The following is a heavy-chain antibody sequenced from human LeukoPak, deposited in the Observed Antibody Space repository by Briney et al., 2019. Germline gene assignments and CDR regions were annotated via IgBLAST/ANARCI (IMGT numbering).Heavy chain of an antibody. CDR3: ATWYQMSIYYGMDV. CDR2: FDPEDGET. V-gene: IGHV1-24*01. D-gene: IGHD2-2*01. J-gene: IGHJ6*02. Sequence: ASVKVSRKVSGDTLTELSMHWVRQAPGKGLEWMGGFDPEDGETIYAQKFQGRVTMTEDTSTDAAYMELSSLRSEDTAVYYCATWYQMSIYYGMDVWGQGTTVTVSS. CDR1: GDTLTELS.